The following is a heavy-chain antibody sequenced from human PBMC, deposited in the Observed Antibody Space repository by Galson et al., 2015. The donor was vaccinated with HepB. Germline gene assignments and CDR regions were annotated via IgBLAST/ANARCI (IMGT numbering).Heavy chain of an antibody. V-gene: IGHV6-1*01. D-gene: IGHD3-10*01. CDR2: TYYRSKWYN. J-gene: IGHJ5*02. Sequence: CAISGDSVSSNSAAWNWIRQSPSRGLEWLGRTYYRSKWYNDYAVSVKSRITINPDTSKNQFSLQLNSVTPEDTAVYYCARAPSQPMVRGVIGWFDPWGQGTLVTVSS. CDR1: GDSVSSNSAA. CDR3: ARAPSQPMVRGVIGWFDP.